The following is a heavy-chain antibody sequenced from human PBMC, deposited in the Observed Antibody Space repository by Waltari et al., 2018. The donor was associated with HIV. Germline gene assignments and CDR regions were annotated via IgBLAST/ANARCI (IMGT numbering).Heavy chain of an antibody. D-gene: IGHD2-15*01. CDR1: GGSISSGSYY. CDR2: IYTSGST. V-gene: IGHV4-61*02. Sequence: QVQLQESGPGLVKPSQTLSLTCTVSGGSISSGSYYWSWIRQPAGKGLEWIGRIYTSGSTNYNPSLKSRVTISVDTSKNQFSLKLSSVTAADTAVYYCARYYCSGSCSDYWGQGTLVTVSS. CDR3: ARYYCSGSCSDY. J-gene: IGHJ4*02.